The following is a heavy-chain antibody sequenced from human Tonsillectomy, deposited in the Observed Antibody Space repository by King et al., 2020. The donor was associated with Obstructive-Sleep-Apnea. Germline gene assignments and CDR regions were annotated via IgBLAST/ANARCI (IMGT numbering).Heavy chain of an antibody. J-gene: IGHJ6*02. CDR1: GFTFSSYG. D-gene: IGHD5-18*01. CDR2: IWYDGSNK. CDR3: ARVRIQLWYSMDV. V-gene: IGHV3-33*01. Sequence: VQLVESGGGVVQPGRSLRLSCAASGFTFSSYGMHWVRQAPGKGLEWVAVIWYDGSNKYYADSVKGRFTSSRDNSKNTLYLQMNSLRAEDTAVYYCARVRIQLWYSMDVWGQGTTVTVSS.